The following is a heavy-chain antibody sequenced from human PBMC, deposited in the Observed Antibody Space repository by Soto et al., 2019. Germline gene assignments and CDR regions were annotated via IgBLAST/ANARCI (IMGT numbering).Heavy chain of an antibody. CDR2: ICYSGST. CDR3: ARLYGPPSYYYDSSGYYPTWAFDI. D-gene: IGHD3-22*01. Sequence: SETLSLTCTVSGGSISSSSYYWGWIRQPPGKGLEWIGSICYSGSTYYNPSLKSRVTISVDTSKNQFSLKLSSVTAADTAVYYCARLYGPPSYYYDSSGYYPTWAFDIWGQGTMVTVSS. CDR1: GGSISSSSYY. V-gene: IGHV4-39*01. J-gene: IGHJ3*02.